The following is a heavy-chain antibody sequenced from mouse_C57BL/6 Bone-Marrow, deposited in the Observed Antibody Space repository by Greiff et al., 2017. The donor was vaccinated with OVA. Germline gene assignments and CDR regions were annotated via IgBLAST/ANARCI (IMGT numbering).Heavy chain of an antibody. J-gene: IGHJ1*03. Sequence: EVQLVESEGGLVQPGSSMKLSCTASGFTFSDYYMAWVRQVPEKGLEWVANINYDGSSTYYLDSLKSRFIISRDNAKNILYLQMSSLKSEDTATYYCARDSGGNYWYFDVWGTGTTVTVSS. CDR2: INYDGSST. D-gene: IGHD3-1*01. CDR3: ARDSGGNYWYFDV. V-gene: IGHV5-16*01. CDR1: GFTFSDYY.